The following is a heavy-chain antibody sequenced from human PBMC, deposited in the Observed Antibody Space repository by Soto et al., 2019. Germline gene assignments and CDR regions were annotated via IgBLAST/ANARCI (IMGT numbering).Heavy chain of an antibody. V-gene: IGHV3-30*18. CDR3: AKVRYSSGWYKLRPEYYFDY. Sequence: VAVISYDGSNKYYADSVKGRFTISRDNSKNTLYLQMNSLRAEDTAVYYCAKVRYSSGWYKLRPEYYFDYWGQGTLVTVSS. CDR2: ISYDGSNK. D-gene: IGHD6-19*01. J-gene: IGHJ4*02.